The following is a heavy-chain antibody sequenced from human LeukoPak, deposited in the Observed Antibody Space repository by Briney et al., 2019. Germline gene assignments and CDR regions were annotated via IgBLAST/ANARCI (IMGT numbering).Heavy chain of an antibody. CDR1: GGSFSGYY. CDR3: ARGYGSGSYYGTYYYYYMDV. D-gene: IGHD3-10*01. Sequence: SETLSLTCAVYGGSFSGYYWSWIRQPPGKGLEWIGEINHSASTNYNPSLKSRVTISVDTSKNQFSLKLSSVTAADTAVYYCARGYGSGSYYGTYYYYYMDVWGKGTTVTVSS. J-gene: IGHJ6*03. CDR2: INHSAST. V-gene: IGHV4-34*01.